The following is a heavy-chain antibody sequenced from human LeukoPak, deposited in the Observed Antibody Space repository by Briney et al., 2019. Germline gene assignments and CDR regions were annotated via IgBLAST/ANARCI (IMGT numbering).Heavy chain of an antibody. Sequence: SVKVSCKASGGTFSSYAISWVRQAPGQGLEWMGRIIPIFGTANYAQKFQGRVTITTDESTSTAYLEMSSLRSEDTAVYYCARDQPLLDYYDSSGGMVDWGQGTLVTVSS. J-gene: IGHJ4*02. CDR2: IIPIFGTA. CDR3: ARDQPLLDYYDSSGGMVD. D-gene: IGHD3-22*01. CDR1: GGTFSSYA. V-gene: IGHV1-69*05.